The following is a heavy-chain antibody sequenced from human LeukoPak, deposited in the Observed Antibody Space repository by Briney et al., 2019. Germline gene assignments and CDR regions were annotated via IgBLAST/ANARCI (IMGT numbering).Heavy chain of an antibody. V-gene: IGHV3-30*18. CDR1: GFTFSTYG. J-gene: IGHJ4*02. Sequence: SGGSLRLSCAASGFTFSTYGMHWVRQAPGKGLEWVAVISSDGSNKYYADSVKGRFTISRDNPKNTLYLQMNSLRAEDTAVYYCAKRGYSYSFGYWGQGTLVTVSS. CDR2: ISSDGSNK. D-gene: IGHD5-18*01. CDR3: AKRGYSYSFGY.